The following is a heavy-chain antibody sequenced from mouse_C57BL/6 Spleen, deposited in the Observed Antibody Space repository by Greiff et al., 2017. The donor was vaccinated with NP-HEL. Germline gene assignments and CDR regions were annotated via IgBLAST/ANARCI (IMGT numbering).Heavy chain of an antibody. CDR1: GYTFTDYE. CDR2: IDPETGGT. Sequence: QVQLQQSGAELVRPGASVTLSCKASGYTFTDYEMHWVKQTPVHGLEWIGAIDPETGGTAYNQKFKGKAILTADKSSSTAYMELRSLTSEDSAVYYCTSDYYGSSSWFAYWGQGTLVTVSA. CDR3: TSDYYGSSSWFAY. J-gene: IGHJ3*01. D-gene: IGHD1-1*01. V-gene: IGHV1-15*01.